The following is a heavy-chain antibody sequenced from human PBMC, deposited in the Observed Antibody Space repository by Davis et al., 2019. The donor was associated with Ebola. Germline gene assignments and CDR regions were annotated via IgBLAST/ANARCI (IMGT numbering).Heavy chain of an antibody. V-gene: IGHV3-30*02. J-gene: IGHJ4*02. CDR3: AKGYYDSGGFYFDY. CDR2: IRYDGSNK. Sequence: GESLKISCAASGFTFSSNGMHWVRQAPGKGLEWVAFIRYDGSNKYYADSVKGRFTISRDNSKNTLYLQMNSLRAEDTAVYYCAKGYYDSGGFYFDYWGQGTPVTVSS. D-gene: IGHD3-22*01. CDR1: GFTFSSNG.